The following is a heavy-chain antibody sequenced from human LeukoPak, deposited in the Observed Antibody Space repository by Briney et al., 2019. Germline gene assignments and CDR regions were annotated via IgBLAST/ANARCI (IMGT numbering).Heavy chain of an antibody. CDR3: ATIVSDSSGWYHFDH. Sequence: PGGSLRLSCAASGFTFSSYSMNWVRQAPGKGLEWVSYISSSSTTIYYADSLKGRFTISRDNGKNSLYLQMNSLRDEDTAVYYCATIVSDSSGWYHFDHWGQGALVTVSS. D-gene: IGHD6-19*01. J-gene: IGHJ4*02. V-gene: IGHV3-48*02. CDR2: ISSSSTTI. CDR1: GFTFSSYS.